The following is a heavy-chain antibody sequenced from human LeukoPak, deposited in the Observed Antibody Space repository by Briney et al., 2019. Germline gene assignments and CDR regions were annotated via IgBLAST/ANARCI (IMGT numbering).Heavy chain of an antibody. J-gene: IGHJ4*02. D-gene: IGHD1-26*01. Sequence: GGSLRLSCAVSGFTFTSFSMNWVRQAPGKGLEWVSSVSSANNYIYYTDSVKGRFTISRDNDKNSLYLQMNSLRAEDTAIYYSAMDISGCLDGRTSDYWGQGTLVTVSS. CDR2: VSSANNYI. CDR3: AMDISGCLDGRTSDY. V-gene: IGHV3-21*01. CDR1: GFTFTSFS.